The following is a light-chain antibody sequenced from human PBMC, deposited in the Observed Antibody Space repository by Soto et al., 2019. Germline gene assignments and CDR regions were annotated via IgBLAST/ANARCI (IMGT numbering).Light chain of an antibody. Sequence: EVLLTQSPGTLSLSPGERATLSCRASQAVSSIHLALYRQKGGHAPSLLIYGTFTRVNGIPERISGSGSGTDFTLTISRMEHEDFAVSYCQQYGASAWTFGQGTKVDIK. J-gene: IGKJ1*01. V-gene: IGKV3-20*01. CDR1: QAVSSIH. CDR3: QQYGASAWT. CDR2: GTF.